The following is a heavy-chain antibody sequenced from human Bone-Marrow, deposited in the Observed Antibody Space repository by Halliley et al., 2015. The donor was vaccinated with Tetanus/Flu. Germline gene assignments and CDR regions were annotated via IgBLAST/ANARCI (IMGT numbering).Heavy chain of an antibody. J-gene: IGHJ3*01. D-gene: IGHD3-10*02. CDR2: MKSENDGGTV. Sequence: SLRLSCAASGFTFNTAWLSWVRQAPGRGLEWVGRMKSENDGGTVHYAAPVKGRFTISRDDSKNMVYLLMNNLKIEDSAVYYCFCSGIHHDEAFDLWGQGTPVTVSS. CDR1: GFTFNTAW. CDR3: FCSGIHHDEAFDL. V-gene: IGHV3-15*01.